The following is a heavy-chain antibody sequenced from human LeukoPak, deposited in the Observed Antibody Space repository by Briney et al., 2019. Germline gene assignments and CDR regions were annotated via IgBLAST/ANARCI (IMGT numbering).Heavy chain of an antibody. J-gene: IGHJ4*02. Sequence: GGSLRLSCAASRFTFSNYAMGWVRQAPGKGLVWVSRINSDGSSTSYADSVKGRFTISRDNAKNTLYLQMNSLRAEATAVYSCARAPYDSWSGYLDYWGQGTLVTVSS. CDR2: INSDGSST. V-gene: IGHV3-74*01. D-gene: IGHD3-3*01. CDR1: RFTFSNYA. CDR3: ARAPYDSWSGYLDY.